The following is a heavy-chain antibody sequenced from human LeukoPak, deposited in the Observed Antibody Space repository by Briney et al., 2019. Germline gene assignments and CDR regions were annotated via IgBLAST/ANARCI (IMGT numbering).Heavy chain of an antibody. CDR1: GGTFSSYA. Sequence: ASVKVSCKASGGTFSSYAISWVRQAPGQGLEWMGGIIPIFGTANYAQKFQGRVTVTADKSTSTAYMELSSLRSEDTAVYYCASSYGDYVFDACDIWGQGTMVTVSS. D-gene: IGHD4-17*01. CDR2: IIPIFGTA. V-gene: IGHV1-69*06. CDR3: ASSYGDYVFDACDI. J-gene: IGHJ3*02.